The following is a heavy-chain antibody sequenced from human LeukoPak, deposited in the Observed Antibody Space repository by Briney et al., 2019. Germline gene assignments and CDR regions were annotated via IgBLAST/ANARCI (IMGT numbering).Heavy chain of an antibody. Sequence: ASVKVSCKASGYTFTGYYIHWVRQAPGPRLEWMGRINPNSGGTNSAQKFQGRVTMTWDTSVNTAYLELGSLRSDDTAVYYCARLDGTGRSQIMIDYWGQGTLVTVSS. J-gene: IGHJ4*02. D-gene: IGHD1-14*01. CDR1: GYTFTGYY. CDR2: INPNSGGT. V-gene: IGHV1-2*06. CDR3: ARLDGTGRSQIMIDY.